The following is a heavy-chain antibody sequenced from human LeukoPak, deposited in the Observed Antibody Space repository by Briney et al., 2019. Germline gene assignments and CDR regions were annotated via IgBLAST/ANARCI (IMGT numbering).Heavy chain of an antibody. D-gene: IGHD1-14*01. Sequence: SGTLSLTCTVSGGSISSGGYYWSWIRQHPGKGLEWIGYIYYSGSTYYNPSLKSRVTISVDTSKNQFSLKLSSVTAADTAVYYCARGDRGRYDLWGQGTLVTVSS. CDR3: ARGDRGRYDL. CDR1: GGSISSGGYY. V-gene: IGHV4-31*03. CDR2: IYYSGST. J-gene: IGHJ5*02.